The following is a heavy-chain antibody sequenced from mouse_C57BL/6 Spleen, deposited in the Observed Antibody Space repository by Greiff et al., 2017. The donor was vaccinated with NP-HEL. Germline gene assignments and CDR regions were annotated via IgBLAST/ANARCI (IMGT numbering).Heavy chain of an antibody. Sequence: EVKVEESGGGLVKPGGSLKLSCAASGFTFSDYGMHWVRQAPEKGLEWVAYISSGSSTIYYADTVKGRFTISRDNAKNTLFLQMTSLRSADTAMYYCALGSNYFDYWGQGTTLTVSS. CDR1: GFTFSDYG. D-gene: IGHD4-1*01. V-gene: IGHV5-17*01. CDR3: ALGSNYFDY. CDR2: ISSGSSTI. J-gene: IGHJ2*01.